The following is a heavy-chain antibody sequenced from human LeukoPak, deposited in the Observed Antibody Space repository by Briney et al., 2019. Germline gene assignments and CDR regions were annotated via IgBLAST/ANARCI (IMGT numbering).Heavy chain of an antibody. CDR1: GFTFSSFS. CDR2: ISSSSSYI. V-gene: IGHV3-21*01. J-gene: IGHJ4*02. Sequence: GGSLRLSCAASGFTFSSFSMNWVRQAPGKGLEWVSSISSSSSYIYCADSVKGRFTISRDNAKNSLYLQMNSLRAEDTAVYYCAREGQQLVPGYFDYWGQGTLVTVSS. D-gene: IGHD6-13*01. CDR3: AREGQQLVPGYFDY.